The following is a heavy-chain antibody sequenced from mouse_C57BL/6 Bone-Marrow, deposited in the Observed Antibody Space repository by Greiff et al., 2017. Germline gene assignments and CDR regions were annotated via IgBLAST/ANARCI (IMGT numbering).Heavy chain of an antibody. V-gene: IGHV5-6*01. CDR3: ARQGTMITYYFDY. D-gene: IGHD2-4*01. CDR1: GFTFSSYG. CDR2: ISSGGSYT. J-gene: IGHJ2*01. Sequence: EVMLVESGGDLVKPGGSLKLSCAASGFTFSSYGMSWVRQTPDKRLEWVATISSGGSYTYYPDSVKGRFTISRDNAKNTLYLQMSSLKSEDTAMYYCARQGTMITYYFDYWGQGTTLTVSS.